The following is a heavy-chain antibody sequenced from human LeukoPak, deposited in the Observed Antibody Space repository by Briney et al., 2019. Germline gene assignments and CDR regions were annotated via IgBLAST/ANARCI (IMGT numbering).Heavy chain of an antibody. CDR3: AKGRSGYDDFDY. D-gene: IGHD5-12*01. V-gene: IGHV3-23*01. CDR2: ISGSGGST. J-gene: IGHJ4*02. CDR1: GFTFSSYA. Sequence: GGSLRLSCAASGFTFSSYAVSWVRQAPGKGLEWVSAISGSGGSTYYADFVKGRFTISRDNSKNTLYLQMNSLRAEDTAVYYCAKGRSGYDDFDYWGQGTLVTVSS.